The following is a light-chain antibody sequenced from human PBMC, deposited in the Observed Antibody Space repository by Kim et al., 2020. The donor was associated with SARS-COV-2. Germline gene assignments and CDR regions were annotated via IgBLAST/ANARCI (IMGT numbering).Light chain of an antibody. Sequence: EIVLTQSPGTLSLSPGERATLSCRASQSVSSSYLAWYQQKPGQAPRLLIYGASSRATGIPDRFSGSGSGTDFTHTISRLEPEDFAVYYCQQYGSSLYTFGQGTKLE. CDR2: GAS. J-gene: IGKJ2*01. CDR1: QSVSSSY. CDR3: QQYGSSLYT. V-gene: IGKV3-20*01.